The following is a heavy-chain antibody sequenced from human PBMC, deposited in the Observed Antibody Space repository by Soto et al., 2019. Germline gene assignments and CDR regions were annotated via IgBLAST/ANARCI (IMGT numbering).Heavy chain of an antibody. CDR1: GFPLSSYS. V-gene: IGHV3-23*01. CDR2: ISGSGGST. D-gene: IGHD3-3*01. J-gene: IGHJ4*02. Sequence: PGGSLKLSCATSGFPLSSYSLKLGRPAPGKGLEWVSAISGSGGSTYYADSVKGRFTISRDNSKNTLYLQMNSLRAEDTAVYYCAKRRFLEWLLNYFDYWGQGTLVTVSS. CDR3: AKRRFLEWLLNYFDY.